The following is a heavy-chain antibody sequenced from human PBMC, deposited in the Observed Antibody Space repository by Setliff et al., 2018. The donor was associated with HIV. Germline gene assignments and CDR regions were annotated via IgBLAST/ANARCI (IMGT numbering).Heavy chain of an antibody. CDR2: IYYTGST. V-gene: IGHV4-59*01. Sequence: SETLSLTCTVSGGSMSSYYWSWIRQPPGKGLEWIGSIYYTGSTDYNPSLMSRVTISVDTSKNQFSLKLSSVTAADTAVYYCARGLFWFDPWGQGTLVTVSS. CDR3: ARGLFWFDP. CDR1: GGSMSSYY. J-gene: IGHJ5*02.